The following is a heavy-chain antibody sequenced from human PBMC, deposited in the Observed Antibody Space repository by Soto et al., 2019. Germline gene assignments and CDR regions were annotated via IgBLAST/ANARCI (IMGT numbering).Heavy chain of an antibody. V-gene: IGHV4-30-4*01. D-gene: IGHD3-10*01. J-gene: IGHJ4*02. CDR3: ASRKSSPYFDY. CDR1: GDSMSSNW. Sequence: TCTVSGDSMSSNWWSWIRQPPGKGLEWIGYIYYSGSTYYNPSLKSRVTISVDTSKNQFSLKLSSVTAADTAVYYCASRKSSPYFDYWGQGTLVTVSS. CDR2: IYYSGST.